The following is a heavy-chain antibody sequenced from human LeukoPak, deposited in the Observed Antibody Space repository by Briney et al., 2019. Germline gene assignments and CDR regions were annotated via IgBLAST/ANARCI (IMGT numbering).Heavy chain of an antibody. J-gene: IGHJ4*02. Sequence: GGSLRLSCAASGFIFSSHGMHWVRQAPGKGLEWVSAISGSGGGTYYADSVKGRFTISRDNSKNTLYLQMNTLRAEDTAVYYCATRGYSYGYLSDYWGQGTLVTVSS. V-gene: IGHV3-23*01. CDR3: ATRGYSYGYLSDY. D-gene: IGHD5-18*01. CDR1: GFIFSSHG. CDR2: ISGSGGGT.